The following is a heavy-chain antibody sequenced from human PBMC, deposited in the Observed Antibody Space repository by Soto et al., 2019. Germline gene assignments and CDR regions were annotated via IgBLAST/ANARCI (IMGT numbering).Heavy chain of an antibody. Sequence: GASVKVSCKASGYTFTSYGIIWVRQAPGQGHEWMGWISAYNGNTNYAQKLQGRVTMTTDTSTSTAYMELRSLRSDDTAVYYCTRIAVAGTSGWFDPWGQGTLVTVSS. CDR2: ISAYNGNT. D-gene: IGHD6-19*01. J-gene: IGHJ5*02. CDR3: TRIAVAGTSGWFDP. CDR1: GYTFTSYG. V-gene: IGHV1-18*01.